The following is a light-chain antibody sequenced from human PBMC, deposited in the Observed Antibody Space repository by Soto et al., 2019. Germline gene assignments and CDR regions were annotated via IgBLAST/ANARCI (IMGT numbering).Light chain of an antibody. V-gene: IGLV6-57*04. CDR1: SGSIATNY. J-gene: IGLJ2*01. CDR2: ENN. CDR3: QSYDNYNREVV. Sequence: NFMLTQPHSVSESPGKTVTISCTRSSGSIATNYVHWYQQRPGSAPTTVIYENNQRLSGVPDRFSGSIDTSSNSASLTISGLKTEDEADYYCQSYDNYNREVVFGGGSKLTVL.